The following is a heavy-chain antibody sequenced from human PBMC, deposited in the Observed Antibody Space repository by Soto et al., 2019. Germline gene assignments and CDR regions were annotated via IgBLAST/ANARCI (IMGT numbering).Heavy chain of an antibody. D-gene: IGHD1-26*01. CDR2: ISSSSSYI. CDR1: GFTFSSYS. V-gene: IGHV3-21*01. Sequence: GGSLRLSCAASGFTFSSYSMNWVRQAPGKGLEWVSSISSSSSYIYYADSVKGRFTISRDNAKNSLYLQMNSLRAEDTAVYYCARDGGRPAAGWAYYMDVWGKGTTVTVSS. J-gene: IGHJ6*03. CDR3: ARDGGRPAAGWAYYMDV.